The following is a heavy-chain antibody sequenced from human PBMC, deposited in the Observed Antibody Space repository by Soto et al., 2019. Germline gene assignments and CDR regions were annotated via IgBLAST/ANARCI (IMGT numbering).Heavy chain of an antibody. J-gene: IGHJ6*02. V-gene: IGHV1-69*06. CDR2: IIPIFGTA. CDR3: AREERLGYCSGGSCYHYYYYGMDV. CDR1: GGTFSSYA. Sequence: SVKVSCKASGGTFSSYAISWVRQAPGQGLEWMGGIIPIFGTANYAQKFQGRVTITADKSTSTAYMELSSLRSEDTAVYYCAREERLGYCSGGSCYHYYYYGMDVWGQGTTVTVS. D-gene: IGHD2-15*01.